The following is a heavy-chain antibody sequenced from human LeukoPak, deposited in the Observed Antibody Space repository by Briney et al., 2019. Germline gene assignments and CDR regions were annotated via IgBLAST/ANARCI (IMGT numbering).Heavy chain of an antibody. CDR2: IYYSGST. CDR1: GGSVSSGDYY. V-gene: IGHV4-30-4*08. D-gene: IGHD4-17*01. J-gene: IGHJ4*02. CDR3: ARAPSDYGDYEMVDY. Sequence: SETLSLTCTVSGGSVSSGDYYWSWIRQPPGKGLEWIGYIYYSGSTYYNPSLKSRVTISVDTSKNQFSLKLSSVTAADTAVYYCARAPSDYGDYEMVDYWGQGTLVTVSS.